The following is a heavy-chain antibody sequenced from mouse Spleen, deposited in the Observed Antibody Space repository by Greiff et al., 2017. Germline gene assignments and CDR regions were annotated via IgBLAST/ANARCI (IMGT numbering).Heavy chain of an antibody. J-gene: IGHJ1*03. Sequence: EVMLVESGGGLVKPGGSLKLSCAASGFTFSDYGMHWVRQAPEKGLEWVAYISSGSSTIYYADTVKGRFTISRDTAKNTLFLQMTSLRSEDTAMYYCARTGYYGSSHWYFDVWGTGTTVTVSS. V-gene: IGHV5-17*01. CDR2: ISSGSSTI. CDR1: GFTFSDYG. D-gene: IGHD1-1*01. CDR3: ARTGYYGSSHWYFDV.